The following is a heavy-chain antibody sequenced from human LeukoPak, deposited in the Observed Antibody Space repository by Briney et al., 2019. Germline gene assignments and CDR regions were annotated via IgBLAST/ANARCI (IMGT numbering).Heavy chain of an antibody. Sequence: PSQPPSLTPTVAGGSISVDGGSSLRQPPAKGLALSGYIYDSGSTNYNPSLKSRVTISVDTSKNQFSLKLSSVTAADTAVYYCARGRCSGGSCSNYYYYYMDVWGKGTTVTVSS. CDR3: ARGRCSGGSCSNYYYYYMDV. D-gene: IGHD2-15*01. V-gene: IGHV4-59*01. J-gene: IGHJ6*03. CDR2: IYDSGST. CDR1: GGSISVDG.